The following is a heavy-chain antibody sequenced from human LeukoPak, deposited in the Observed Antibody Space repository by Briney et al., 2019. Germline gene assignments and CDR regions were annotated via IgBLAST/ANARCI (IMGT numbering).Heavy chain of an antibody. D-gene: IGHD6-19*01. CDR2: INNDGSNT. Sequence: GGSLRLSCAASGFTFSSYWMHWVRQAPGKGLMWVSRINNDGSNTNYADSVKGRFTISRDNAKNSLYLQMNSLRAEDTAVYYCARARYTSGWETLDYWGQGTLVTVSS. J-gene: IGHJ4*02. V-gene: IGHV3-74*01. CDR3: ARARYTSGWETLDY. CDR1: GFTFSSYW.